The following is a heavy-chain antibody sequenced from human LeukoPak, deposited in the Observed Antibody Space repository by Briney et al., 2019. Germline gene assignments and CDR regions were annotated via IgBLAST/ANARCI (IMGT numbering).Heavy chain of an antibody. Sequence: PSETLSLTCGVSGVSFSGYYWSWIRQPPGKGLEWIGEINHSGSTNYNPSLKSRATISVDTSKSQFSLKLSSVTGADTAVYYCASLRGTSFYYDSGGYLGYWGQGTLVTVPS. CDR2: INHSGST. V-gene: IGHV4-34*01. CDR3: ASLRGTSFYYDSGGYLGY. D-gene: IGHD3-22*01. CDR1: GVSFSGYY. J-gene: IGHJ4*02.